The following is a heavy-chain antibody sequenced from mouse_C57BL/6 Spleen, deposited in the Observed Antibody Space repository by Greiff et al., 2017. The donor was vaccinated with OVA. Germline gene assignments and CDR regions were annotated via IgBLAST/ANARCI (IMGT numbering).Heavy chain of an antibody. CDR2: INPNNGGT. Sequence: VQLQQSGPELVKPGASVKISCKASGYTFTDYYMNWVKQSHGKSLEWIGDINPNNGGTSYNQKFKGKATLTVDKSSSTAYMELRSLTSEDSAVYYVARHYYGSAPYARDYWGQGTSVTVSS. CDR1: GYTFTDYY. V-gene: IGHV1-26*01. D-gene: IGHD1-1*01. J-gene: IGHJ4*01. CDR3: ARHYYGSAPYARDY.